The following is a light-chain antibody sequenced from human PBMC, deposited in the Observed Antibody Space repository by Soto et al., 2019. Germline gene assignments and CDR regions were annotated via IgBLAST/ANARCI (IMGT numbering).Light chain of an antibody. CDR3: QQTYMTPIT. Sequence: DIQMTQSPSSLSASVGDRVTITCRASQSISSYLNWYQQKPGKAPKLLIYAASSLQSGVPSRFSDSGSGTDFTDFTLSISSLQPEDFATYYCQQTYMTPITFGQGTRLEIK. CDR1: QSISSY. CDR2: AAS. V-gene: IGKV1-39*01. J-gene: IGKJ5*01.